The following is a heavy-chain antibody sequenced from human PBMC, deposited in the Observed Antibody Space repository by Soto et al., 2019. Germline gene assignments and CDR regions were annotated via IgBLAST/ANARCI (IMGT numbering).Heavy chain of an antibody. J-gene: IGHJ3*02. CDR1: GGSISNYY. V-gene: IGHV4-59*01. Sequence: SETLSLTCTVSGGSISNYYWSWIRQPPGRGLEWIGHIFYSGSTNYNPALKSRVTISVDTSKSQFSLKLSSVTAADTAVYYCARHCSGGSCYSDAFDIWGQGTMVTV. D-gene: IGHD2-15*01. CDR2: IFYSGST. CDR3: ARHCSGGSCYSDAFDI.